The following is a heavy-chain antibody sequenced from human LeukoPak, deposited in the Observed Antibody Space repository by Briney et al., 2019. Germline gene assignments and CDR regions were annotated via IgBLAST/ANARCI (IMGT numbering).Heavy chain of an antibody. Sequence: GGSLRLSCAASGFTFSSYAMTWVRQAPGKGLEWVSSITGGGDTTYYADSVRGRFTISRDNSKNTLSLQTNSLRAEDTAVYYCAKQRSEVVVAATNYWGQGTLVTVAS. CDR1: GFTFSSYA. CDR3: AKQRSEVVVAATNY. J-gene: IGHJ4*02. CDR2: ITGGGDTT. D-gene: IGHD2-15*01. V-gene: IGHV3-23*01.